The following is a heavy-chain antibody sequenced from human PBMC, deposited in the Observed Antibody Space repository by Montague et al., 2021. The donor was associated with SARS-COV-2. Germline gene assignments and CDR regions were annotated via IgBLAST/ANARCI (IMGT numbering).Heavy chain of an antibody. J-gene: IGHJ3*02. D-gene: IGHD5-12*01. Sequence: SETLSLTCTVSGGSISSNNYYWVWIRPPPGKGLVWIGGIYDSGSTYHNPSLKSRVTISADTSKNYFSLKPNSATAADTAVYYCARRGRKLLPVATTIGGFDIWGQGTMVTVSS. V-gene: IGHV4-39*02. CDR3: ARRGRKLLPVATTIGGFDI. CDR1: GGSISSNNYY. CDR2: IYDSGST.